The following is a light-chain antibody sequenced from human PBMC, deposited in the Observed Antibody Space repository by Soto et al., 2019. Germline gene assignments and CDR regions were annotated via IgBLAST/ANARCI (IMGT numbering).Light chain of an antibody. J-gene: IGKJ4*01. V-gene: IGKV3D-15*01. CDR1: ANVGTN. CDR3: QQYNNWGLS. Sequence: IVMTQSPATLSVSPGERVTLSCRASANVGTNVAWYQQKPGQAPRLLIYDSSTRATGIPDTFSGSGSMTDFTLTISSLHPEESAVYYCQQYNNWGLSFGGGTKVEL. CDR2: DSS.